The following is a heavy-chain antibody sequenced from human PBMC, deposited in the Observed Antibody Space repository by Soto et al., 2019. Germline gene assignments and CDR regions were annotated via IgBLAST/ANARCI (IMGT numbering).Heavy chain of an antibody. CDR2: IYYSGST. Sequence: QLQLQESGPGLVKPSETLSLTCTVSGGSISSSSYYWGWIRQPPGKGLEWIGSIYYSGSTYYNPSLKSRVTISVDTSKNQFSLKVSSVTAADTAVYYCARQARDDYTWGSYRSPFDYWGQGTLVTVSS. CDR1: GGSISSSSYY. D-gene: IGHD3-16*02. CDR3: ARQARDDYTWGSYRSPFDY. J-gene: IGHJ4*02. V-gene: IGHV4-39*01.